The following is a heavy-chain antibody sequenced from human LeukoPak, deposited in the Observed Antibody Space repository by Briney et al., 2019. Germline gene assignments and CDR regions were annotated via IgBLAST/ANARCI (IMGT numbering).Heavy chain of an antibody. V-gene: IGHV3-53*01. CDR1: GFTVSSNY. CDR3: ARFRTWGDKAFDY. Sequence: GGSLRLSCAASGFTVSSNYMSWVRQAPGKGLEWVSVIYSGGSTYYADSVKGRFSISRDNSKNTLYLQMNSLRAEDTAVYYCARFRTWGDKAFDYWGQGTLVTVSS. J-gene: IGHJ4*02. CDR2: IYSGGST. D-gene: IGHD2-21*02.